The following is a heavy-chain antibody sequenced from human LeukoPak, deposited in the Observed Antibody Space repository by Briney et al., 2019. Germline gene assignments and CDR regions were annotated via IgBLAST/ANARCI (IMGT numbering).Heavy chain of an antibody. Sequence: SETLSLTCTVSGGSIGSGDYYWSWIRQPPGKGLEWIGYIYYSGSTYYNPSLKSRVTISVDTSKNQFSLKLSSVTAADTAVYYCARDQYYYDSSAYYRGMKYFQHWGQGTLVTVSS. V-gene: IGHV4-30-4*01. CDR3: ARDQYYYDSSAYYRGMKYFQH. CDR2: IYYSGST. J-gene: IGHJ1*01. D-gene: IGHD3-22*01. CDR1: GGSIGSGDYY.